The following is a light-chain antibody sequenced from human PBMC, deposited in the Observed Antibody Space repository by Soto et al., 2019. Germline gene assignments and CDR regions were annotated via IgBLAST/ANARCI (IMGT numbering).Light chain of an antibody. CDR2: GAS. Sequence: EIVLTQSPATLSLSPGERATLSCRASQSVGSYLAWYQQKPGQAPRLLIHGASNRAPGIPARFSGSGSGTDFTLTISSLEPEDFAVYHCLQRSIGFTFGPGTKVDI. V-gene: IGKV3-11*01. J-gene: IGKJ3*01. CDR1: QSVGSY. CDR3: LQRSIGFT.